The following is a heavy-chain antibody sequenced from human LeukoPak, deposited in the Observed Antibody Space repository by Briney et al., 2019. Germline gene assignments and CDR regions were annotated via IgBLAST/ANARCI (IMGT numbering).Heavy chain of an antibody. D-gene: IGHD3-3*01. Sequence: GGSLRLSCAASGFTFSSYGMHWVRQAPGKGLEWVAVISYDGSNKYYADSVKGRFTISRDNSKNTLYLQMNSLRAEDTAVYYCAKEYYDFRSGYYTHPLVDVWGQGTTVTVSS. CDR3: AKEYYDFRSGYYTHPLVDV. J-gene: IGHJ6*02. CDR2: ISYDGSNK. V-gene: IGHV3-30*18. CDR1: GFTFSSYG.